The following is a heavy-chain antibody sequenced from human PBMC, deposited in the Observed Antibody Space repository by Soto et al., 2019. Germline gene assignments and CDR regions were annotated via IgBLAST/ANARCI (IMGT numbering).Heavy chain of an antibody. CDR2: VSNSGTST. Sequence: EVQLLESGGGLAQPGESLTLSCAASGFMFSGYAMSWVRQAPGKGLEWVAAVSNSGTSTYYADSVPGRFTIYRDNSKNTLYLQMSSLGAEDTALYYCVKDLAASGWFDPWGQGTLVIVSS. V-gene: IGHV3-23*01. D-gene: IGHD2-15*01. J-gene: IGHJ5*02. CDR3: VKDLAASGWFDP. CDR1: GFMFSGYA.